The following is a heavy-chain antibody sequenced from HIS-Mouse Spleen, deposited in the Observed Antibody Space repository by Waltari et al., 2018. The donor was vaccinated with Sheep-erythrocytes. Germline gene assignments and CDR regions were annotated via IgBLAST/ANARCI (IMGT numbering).Heavy chain of an antibody. CDR1: GFTFSSYS. V-gene: IGHV3-21*01. Sequence: EVQLVESGGGLVKPGGSLRLSCAASGFTFSSYSMNWVRQAPGKGLEWFSSISSSSSYIYYAYSVKGRFTISRDNAKNSLYLQMNSLRAEDTAVYYCARDSGYDYFDYWGQGTLVTVSS. CDR3: ARDSGYDYFDY. CDR2: ISSSSSYI. J-gene: IGHJ4*02. D-gene: IGHD5-12*01.